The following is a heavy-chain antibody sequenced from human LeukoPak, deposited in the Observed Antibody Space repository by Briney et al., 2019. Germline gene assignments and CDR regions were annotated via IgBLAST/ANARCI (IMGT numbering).Heavy chain of an antibody. D-gene: IGHD6-13*01. V-gene: IGHV3-23*01. CDR1: GFTFSSYA. CDR3: AKLCPHSSRNLYYFDF. J-gene: IGHJ4*02. Sequence: GGSLRLSCVASGFTFSSYAMSWVRQAPGKGLEWVSGVSDSGGSTYYADSMKGRFTISRDNSMNTLYLQMNSLRAEDTAIYYCAKLCPHSSRNLYYFDFWGQGTLVAASS. CDR2: VSDSGGST.